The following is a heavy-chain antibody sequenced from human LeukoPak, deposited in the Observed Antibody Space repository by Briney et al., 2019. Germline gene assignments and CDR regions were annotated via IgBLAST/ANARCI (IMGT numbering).Heavy chain of an antibody. J-gene: IGHJ4*02. Sequence: SSETLSLTCTVSGGSISSNNYYWGWIRQPPGKGLEWIGGISYGGTTYYNPSLESRVTISVDTSKNQFSLNLSSVTAADTAVYYCGRRPGGAIEYWGQGTLVTVSS. D-gene: IGHD2-2*02. CDR3: GRRPGGAIEY. CDR2: ISYGGTT. CDR1: GGSISSNNYY. V-gene: IGHV4-39*01.